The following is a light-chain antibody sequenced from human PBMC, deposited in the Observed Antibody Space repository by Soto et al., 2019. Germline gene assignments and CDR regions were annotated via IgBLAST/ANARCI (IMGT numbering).Light chain of an antibody. V-gene: IGKV1-5*03. CDR1: QSISSW. Sequence: DRQMTHSPSTLSASVGDRVTITCRASQSISSWLAWYQQKPGKAPKLLIYKASSLESGVPSRFSGSGSGTEFTLTISSLQPDDFATYYCHQYNSYLTFGQGTKV. CDR3: HQYNSYLT. CDR2: KAS. J-gene: IGKJ1*01.